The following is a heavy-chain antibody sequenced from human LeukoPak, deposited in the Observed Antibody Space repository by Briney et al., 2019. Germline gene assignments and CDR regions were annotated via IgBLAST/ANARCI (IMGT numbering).Heavy chain of an antibody. Sequence: SETLSLTCTVSGGSISSGSYYWSWIRQPAGKGLEWIGRIYTSGSTNYNPSLKSRVTISIDTSKNQFSLKLSSVTAADTAEYYCARGRSIGFGEFSDYWGQGTLVTVSS. CDR3: ARGRSIGFGEFSDY. CDR1: GGSISSGSYY. CDR2: IYTSGST. D-gene: IGHD3-10*01. V-gene: IGHV4-61*02. J-gene: IGHJ4*02.